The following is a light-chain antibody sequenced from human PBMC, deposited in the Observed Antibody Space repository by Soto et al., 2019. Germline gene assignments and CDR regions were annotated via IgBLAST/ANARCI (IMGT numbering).Light chain of an antibody. Sequence: QPVLTQPPSASGTHGQRVTISCSGSSSNIGSNYVYWYQQLPGTAPKLLIYRNNQRPSGVPDRFSGSKSGPSASLAISGVRSEDEADYYCTAWDDTLRGPLFGGGTKVTVL. J-gene: IGLJ2*01. CDR3: TAWDDTLRGPL. CDR2: RNN. CDR1: SSNIGSNY. V-gene: IGLV1-47*01.